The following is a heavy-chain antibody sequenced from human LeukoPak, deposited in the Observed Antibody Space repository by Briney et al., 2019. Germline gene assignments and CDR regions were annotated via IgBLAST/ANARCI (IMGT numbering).Heavy chain of an antibody. J-gene: IGHJ4*02. V-gene: IGHV1-69*13. CDR1: GGTFSSYA. CDR2: IIPIFXXX. D-gene: IGHD5-18*01. Sequence: GASVKVSCKASGGTFSSYAISXXXXXXXXXXEWMGGIIPIFXXXXXXXKXXXXXXXXAXESAXTAYMELSSLRSEDTAVYYCAGEVDTAMKYWGQGTLVTVSS. CDR3: AGEVDTAMKY.